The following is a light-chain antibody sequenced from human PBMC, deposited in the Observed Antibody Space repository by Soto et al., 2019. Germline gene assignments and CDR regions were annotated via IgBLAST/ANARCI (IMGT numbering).Light chain of an antibody. Sequence: DIHMTQSPSSLSASVGDRVTITCRATQGIKNDLAWYQQKPGEAPKRLIYAVSSLQSGVPSRFSGSGSETEFTLTISSLQPEDFATYYCLQHHSYPQTFGQGTKVDIK. CDR3: LQHHSYPQT. J-gene: IGKJ1*01. CDR1: QGIKND. V-gene: IGKV1-17*01. CDR2: AVS.